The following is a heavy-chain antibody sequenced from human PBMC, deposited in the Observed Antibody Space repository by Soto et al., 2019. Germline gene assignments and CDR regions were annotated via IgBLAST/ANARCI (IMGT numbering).Heavy chain of an antibody. V-gene: IGHV4-30-4*01. D-gene: IGHD2-2*01. Sequence: QVQLQESGPGLVKPSQTLSLTCTVSGGSISSGDYYWSWTRQPPGKGLEWIGYIYYSGSTYYNPSLKSRVTISVDTSKNQFSLKLSSVTAADTAVYYCARVSIVPAGATVYYGMDVWGQGTTVTVSS. CDR1: GGSISSGDYY. CDR3: ARVSIVPAGATVYYGMDV. CDR2: IYYSGST. J-gene: IGHJ6*02.